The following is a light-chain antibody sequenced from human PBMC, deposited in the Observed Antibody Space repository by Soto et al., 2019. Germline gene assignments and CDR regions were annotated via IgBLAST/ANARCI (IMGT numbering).Light chain of an antibody. CDR1: QSVSSA. V-gene: IGKV3-15*01. J-gene: IGKJ1*01. CDR2: DAS. Sequence: ETVMTQCPATLSVSAGERATLSCRASQSVSSALAWYQQKPGLPPRLPIYDASTRATGIPARFSGSGSGTDFTLTISRLEPEDFAVDYCQKYGSSGTFGQGTKV. CDR3: QKYGSSGT.